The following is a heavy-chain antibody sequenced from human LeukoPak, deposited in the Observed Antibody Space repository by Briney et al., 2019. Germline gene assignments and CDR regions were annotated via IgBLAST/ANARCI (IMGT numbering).Heavy chain of an antibody. CDR2: ISSSGSTI. CDR1: GFTFSSYE. CDR3: AERGITMFGGV. J-gene: IGHJ6*04. V-gene: IGHV3-48*03. Sequence: GGSLRLSCAASGFTFSSYEMNWVRQAPGKGLEWVSYISSSGSTIYYADSVKGRFTISRDNAKNSLYLQMNSLRAEDTAVYYCAERGITMFGGVWLKGTTVTISS. D-gene: IGHD3-10*02.